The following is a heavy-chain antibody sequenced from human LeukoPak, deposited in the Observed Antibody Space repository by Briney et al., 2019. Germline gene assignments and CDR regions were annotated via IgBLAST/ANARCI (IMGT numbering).Heavy chain of an antibody. Sequence: SETLSLTCTVSGGSISSGGYYWRWIRQPPGKGLEWIGYIYHSGSTYYNPSLKSRVTISVDRSKNQFSLKLTSVTAADTAVYFCARMYNSSSKVYFDYWGQGTLVTVSS. J-gene: IGHJ4*02. CDR2: IYHSGST. V-gene: IGHV4-30-2*01. CDR3: ARMYNSSSKVYFDY. CDR1: GGSISSGGYY. D-gene: IGHD6-6*01.